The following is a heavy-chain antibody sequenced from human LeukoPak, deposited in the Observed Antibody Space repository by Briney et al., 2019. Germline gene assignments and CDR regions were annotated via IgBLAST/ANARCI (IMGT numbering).Heavy chain of an antibody. J-gene: IGHJ1*01. V-gene: IGHV3-30*18. CDR2: ISYDGSNK. CDR1: EFTFSSYG. Sequence: GGSLRLSCAASEFTFSSYGMHWVRQAPGKGLEWVAVISYDGSNKYYADSVKGRFTTSRDNSKNTLYLQMNSLRAEDTAVYYCAKAPHPYDSSPNFQHWGQGTLVTVSS. CDR3: AKAPHPYDSSPNFQH. D-gene: IGHD3-22*01.